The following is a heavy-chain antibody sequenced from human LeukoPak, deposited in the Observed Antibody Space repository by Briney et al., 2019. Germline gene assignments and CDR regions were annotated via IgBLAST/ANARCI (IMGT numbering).Heavy chain of an antibody. J-gene: IGHJ4*02. CDR2: VYYSGST. Sequence: PSETLSLTCTVSGGSFEHYFWGWIRQPPGRGLEWIGYVYYSGSTDYSPSLKSRLTLSADTSKNQFPLKLSSVTAADTAVYYCASHRRSHGSEYWGQGTLVTVSS. D-gene: IGHD3-10*01. CDR3: ASHRRSHGSEY. V-gene: IGHV4-59*01. CDR1: GGSFEHYF.